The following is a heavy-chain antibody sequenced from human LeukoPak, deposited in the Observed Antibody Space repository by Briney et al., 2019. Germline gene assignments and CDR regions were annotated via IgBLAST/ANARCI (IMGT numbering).Heavy chain of an antibody. Sequence: PSETLSLTCAVSGVSIRSAGYSYYWIRQHPGKGLEWIGYIYYSGSTYYNPSLKSRVTISVDTSKNQFSLKLSSVTAADTAVYYCAREPIVVQAFGIWGQGTMVTVSS. V-gene: IGHV4-31*11. CDR1: GVSIRSAGYS. D-gene: IGHD3-22*01. J-gene: IGHJ3*02. CDR3: AREPIVVQAFGI. CDR2: IYYSGST.